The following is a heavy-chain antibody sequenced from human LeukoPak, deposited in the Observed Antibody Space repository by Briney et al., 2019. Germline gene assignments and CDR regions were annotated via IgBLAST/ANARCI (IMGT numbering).Heavy chain of an antibody. Sequence: ASVKVSCKASGYTFTGYYMHWVRRAPGQGLEWMGWINPNSGGTNYAQKFQGRVTMTRDTSISTAYMELSRLRSDDTAVYYCARPGIAVAGTVPNFDYWGQGTLVTVSS. D-gene: IGHD6-19*01. CDR1: GYTFTGYY. V-gene: IGHV1-2*02. J-gene: IGHJ4*02. CDR3: ARPGIAVAGTVPNFDY. CDR2: INPNSGGT.